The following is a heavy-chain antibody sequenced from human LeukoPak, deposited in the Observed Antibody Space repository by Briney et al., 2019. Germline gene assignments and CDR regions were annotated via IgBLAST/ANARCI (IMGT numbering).Heavy chain of an antibody. CDR1: AVSFSSHY. Sequence: SETLSLTCAVSAVSFSSHYWTWLRQPPGKGLEGRGNPSYIGSNNYNPSLKSRVTISIDTSKTKFSLKLTSVPAADTAVYYCARDLVTVTKGFDIWGQGTTVTVSS. CDR3: ARDLVTVTKGFDI. D-gene: IGHD4-17*01. V-gene: IGHV4-59*11. CDR2: PSYIGSN. J-gene: IGHJ3*02.